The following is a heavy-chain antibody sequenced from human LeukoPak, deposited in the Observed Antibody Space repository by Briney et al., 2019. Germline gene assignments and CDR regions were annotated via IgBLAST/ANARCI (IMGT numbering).Heavy chain of an antibody. CDR2: IKEDGSEK. D-gene: IGHD6-13*01. CDR3: ASGRQLGY. Sequence: XMSWXRQAPXKGLEWVADIKEDGSEKYYVDSVKGRFTISRDNARNSLYLQMNSLRAEDTAVYYCASGRQLGYWGQGTLVTVSS. CDR1: X. V-gene: IGHV3-7*01. J-gene: IGHJ4*02.